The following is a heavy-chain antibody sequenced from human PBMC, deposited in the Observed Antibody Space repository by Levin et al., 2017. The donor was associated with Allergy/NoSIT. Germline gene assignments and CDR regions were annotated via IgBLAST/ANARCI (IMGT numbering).Heavy chain of an antibody. V-gene: IGHV3-7*01. CDR3: ALSITVFDN. D-gene: IGHD3-10*01. CDR1: GFTFSTYW. J-gene: IGHJ4*02. Sequence: GGSLRLPCAASGFTFSTYWMSWVRQAPGKGLEWVANIKEDGSEKYYVDSVKGRFTISRDNAKNSLYLQMSSLRLEDTAVYYCALSITVFDNWGQGTLVTVSS. CDR2: IKEDGSEK.